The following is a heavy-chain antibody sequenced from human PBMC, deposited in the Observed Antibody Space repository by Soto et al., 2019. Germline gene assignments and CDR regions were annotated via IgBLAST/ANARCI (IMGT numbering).Heavy chain of an antibody. V-gene: IGHV3-30*03. D-gene: IGHD1-26*01. CDR1: GFNFSAYG. CDR3: RVGVAD. CDR2: LSFDASKK. Sequence: QVQLVDSGGGVVQPGRSLRLSCAASGFNFSAYGMHWVRQAPGTGLELVALLSFDASKKYYADSVKGRFTISRDTSRNTLYLQMNSLSVEDGAVYSCRVGVADWGQGTRVTVSS. J-gene: IGHJ4*02.